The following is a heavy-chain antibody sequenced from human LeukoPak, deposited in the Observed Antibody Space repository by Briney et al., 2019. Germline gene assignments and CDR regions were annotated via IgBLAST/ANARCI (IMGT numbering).Heavy chain of an antibody. CDR1: GFTFSSYW. CDR2: IKQDGSEE. J-gene: IGHJ5*02. CDR3: TRTGLGYSLANGLDA. Sequence: PGGSLRLSCAASGFTFSSYWMTWVRQAPGKGLEWVGNIKQDGSEEYYVDSVKGRFTISRDTSKNTVYLQMNTLRAVDTALYYCTRTGLGYSLANGLDAWGQGTLVTVSS. V-gene: IGHV3-7*01. D-gene: IGHD5-18*01.